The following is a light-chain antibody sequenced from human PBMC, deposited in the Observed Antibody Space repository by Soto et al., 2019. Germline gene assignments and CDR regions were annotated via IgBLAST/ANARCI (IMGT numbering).Light chain of an antibody. J-gene: IGKJ1*01. CDR1: QSVTGSY. CDR2: GAS. CDR3: QQYGSSPRT. Sequence: EIVLTQSPGTLSLSPGEGATLSCRASQSVTGSYLAWYQQKPGQAPRLLIYGASRRATGIPDRFSGSESGTDFTLTLSRLEPEDFAVYYCQQYGSSPRTFGQGTKVEI. V-gene: IGKV3-20*01.